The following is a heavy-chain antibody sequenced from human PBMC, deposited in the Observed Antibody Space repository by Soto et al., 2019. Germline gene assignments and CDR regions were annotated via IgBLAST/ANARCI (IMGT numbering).Heavy chain of an antibody. CDR2: ISSSSSTI. CDR3: ARDYHYGSGAYLNWFDP. D-gene: IGHD3-10*01. V-gene: IGHV3-48*01. J-gene: IGHJ5*02. CDR1: GFTFSSYS. Sequence: LSLTCAASGFTFSSYSMNWVRQAPGKGLEWVSYISSSSSTIYYADSVKGRFTISRDNAKNSLYLQMNSLRAEDTAVYYCARDYHYGSGAYLNWFDPWGQGTLVTVSS.